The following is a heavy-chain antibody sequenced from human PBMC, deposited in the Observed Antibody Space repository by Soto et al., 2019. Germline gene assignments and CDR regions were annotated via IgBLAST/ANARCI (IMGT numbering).Heavy chain of an antibody. CDR2: IYYSGST. J-gene: IGHJ5*02. Sequence: SETLSLTCTVSGGPISSSSYYWGWIRQPPGKGLEWIGSIYYSGSTYYNPSLKSRVTISVDTSKNQFSLKLSSVTAADTAVYYCARGIVVVPAAIGIGWFDPWGQGTLVTVSS. D-gene: IGHD2-2*01. V-gene: IGHV4-39*01. CDR3: ARGIVVVPAAIGIGWFDP. CDR1: GGPISSSSYY.